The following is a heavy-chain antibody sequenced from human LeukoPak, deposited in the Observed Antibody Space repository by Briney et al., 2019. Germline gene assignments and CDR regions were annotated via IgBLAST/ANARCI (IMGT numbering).Heavy chain of an antibody. D-gene: IGHD6-13*01. CDR1: GASISSYY. CDR2: IYTSGST. V-gene: IGHV4-4*07. Sequence: SETLSLTCTVSGASISSYYWSWIRQPAGKGLEWIGRIYTSGSTNYNPSLKSRVTMSVDTSKNQFSLKLSSVTAADTAVYYCARFIMGSSWYYFDYWGQGTLVTVSS. J-gene: IGHJ4*02. CDR3: ARFIMGSSWYYFDY.